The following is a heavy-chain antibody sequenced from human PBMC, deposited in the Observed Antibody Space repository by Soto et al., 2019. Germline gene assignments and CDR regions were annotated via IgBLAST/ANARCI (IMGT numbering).Heavy chain of an antibody. D-gene: IGHD3-3*01. CDR1: GYSFTSYW. J-gene: IGHJ4*02. CDR3: ARTYYDFWSGYYTFGY. Sequence: GESLKISCKGSGYSFTSYWIGWVRQMPGKGLEWMGIIYPGDSDTRYSPSFQGQVTISADKSISTAYLQWSSLKASDTAMYYCARTYYDFWSGYYTFGYWGQGTLVTVSS. V-gene: IGHV5-51*01. CDR2: IYPGDSDT.